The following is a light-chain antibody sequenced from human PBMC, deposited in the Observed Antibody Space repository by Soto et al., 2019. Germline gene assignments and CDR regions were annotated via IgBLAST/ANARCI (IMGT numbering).Light chain of an antibody. CDR2: DAS. V-gene: IGKV3-11*01. CDR3: QQRSSWPRA. Sequence: EIVLTQSPATLSLSLGERATLSCRASQNINTYLVWYQQKPGQAPRLLIYDASKRATGVPDRFSGSGSGTDFPLTISSLAPEDFALYYCQQRSSWPRAFGGGTKVEMK. CDR1: QNINTY. J-gene: IGKJ4*01.